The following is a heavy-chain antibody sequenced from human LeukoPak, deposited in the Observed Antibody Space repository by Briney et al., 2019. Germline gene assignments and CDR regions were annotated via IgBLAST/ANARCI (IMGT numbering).Heavy chain of an antibody. CDR3: ARAGPGVGRPFDF. CDR2: TYYRSKWYN. V-gene: IGHV6-1*01. J-gene: IGHJ4*02. Sequence: PSQTLSLTCAISGDSVSSNRVAWHWIRQSPSRGLEWLGRTYYRSKWYNDYALSVKSRITINPDTSKKQFSLQLNSVTPDHTAVYYCARAGPGVGRPFDFWGQGTLVTVSS. CDR1: GDSVSSNRVA. D-gene: IGHD1-26*01.